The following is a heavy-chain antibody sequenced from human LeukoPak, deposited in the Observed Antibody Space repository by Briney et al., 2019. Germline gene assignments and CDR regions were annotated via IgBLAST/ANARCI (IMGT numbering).Heavy chain of an antibody. CDR3: ARGPIQLWIHNAMDV. V-gene: IGHV3-49*04. Sequence: HPGGSLRLSCTGSGFTFGDHAMSCVRQSPGKGLEWVGFIRSKAYRGTTEYAASVKGRFTISRDDSASIAYLQMNSLRTEDTAVYYCARGPIQLWIHNAMDVWGQGSTVTVSS. CDR1: GFTFGDHA. D-gene: IGHD5-18*01. CDR2: IRSKAYRGTT. J-gene: IGHJ6*02.